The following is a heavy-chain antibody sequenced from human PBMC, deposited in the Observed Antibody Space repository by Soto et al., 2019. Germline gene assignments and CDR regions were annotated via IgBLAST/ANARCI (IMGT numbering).Heavy chain of an antibody. CDR1: GYTFTSYY. CDR3: ARVVVTHSSGYYYGVRWFDP. Sequence: ASVKVSCKASGYTFTSYYMHWVRQAPGQGLEWMGIINPSGGSTSYAQKLQGRVTMTRDTSTSTVYMELSSLRSDDTAVYYCARVVVTHSSGYYYGVRWFDPWGQGTLVTVSS. V-gene: IGHV1-46*01. J-gene: IGHJ5*02. D-gene: IGHD3-22*01. CDR2: INPSGGST.